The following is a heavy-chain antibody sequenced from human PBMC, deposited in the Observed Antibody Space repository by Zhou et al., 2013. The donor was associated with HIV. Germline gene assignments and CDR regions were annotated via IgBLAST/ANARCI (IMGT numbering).Heavy chain of an antibody. D-gene: IGHD6-19*01. CDR1: GYTFTGHD. Sequence: QVQLVQSGAEVKKPGASVKVSCKASGYTFTGHDVNWVRQTRGQGLEWMGRIIPVFGTANYAQKFQGRVTITADESTSIAYMELNNLRSDDTAVYYCARDGPLPSVWYWFGPWGQGTLVTVSS. CDR3: ARDGPLPSVWYWFGP. V-gene: IGHV1-69*18. J-gene: IGHJ5*02. CDR2: IIPVFGTA.